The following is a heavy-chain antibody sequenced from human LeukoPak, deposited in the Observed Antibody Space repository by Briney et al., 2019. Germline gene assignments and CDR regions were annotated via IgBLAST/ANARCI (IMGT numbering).Heavy chain of an antibody. CDR2: ISSSSSYI. CDR3: ARDLRGGYNPYFDH. D-gene: IGHD5-24*01. Sequence: PGGSLRLSCAASGFTFSSYSMNWVRQAPGKGLEWVSSISSSSSYIYYADSVKGRFTISRDNAKNSLYLQMNSLRAEDTAVYYCARDLRGGYNPYFDHWGQGTLVTVSS. CDR1: GFTFSSYS. V-gene: IGHV3-21*01. J-gene: IGHJ4*02.